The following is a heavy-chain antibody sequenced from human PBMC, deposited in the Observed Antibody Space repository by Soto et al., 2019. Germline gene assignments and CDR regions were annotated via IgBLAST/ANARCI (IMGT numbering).Heavy chain of an antibody. V-gene: IGHV1-69*01. Sequence: QVQLVQSGAEVKKPGSSVKVSCKASGGTFSSYSINWVRQAPGQGLEWMGGIIPIFGTANYAQTFQGRVPITAAASTSTTYTELSSLRSEDTAVYYCARDGGRHSGGIDYWGQGTLVTVSS. CDR2: IIPIFGTA. CDR1: GGTFSSYS. D-gene: IGHD1-26*01. CDR3: ARDGGRHSGGIDY. J-gene: IGHJ4*02.